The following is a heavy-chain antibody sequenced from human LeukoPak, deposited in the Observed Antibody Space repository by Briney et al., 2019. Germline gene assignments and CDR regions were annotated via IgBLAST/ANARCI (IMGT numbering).Heavy chain of an antibody. CDR2: INHSGST. D-gene: IGHD6-13*01. CDR1: GGSFSGYY. J-gene: IGHJ1*01. V-gene: IGHV4-34*01. CDR3: ARVYGSSWRKFSSEYFQH. Sequence: SETLPLTCAVYGGSFSGYYWSWIRQPPGKGLEWIGEINHSGSTNYNPSLKSRVTISVDTSKNQFSLKLSSVTAADTAVYYCARVYGSSWRKFSSEYFQHWGQGTLVTVSS.